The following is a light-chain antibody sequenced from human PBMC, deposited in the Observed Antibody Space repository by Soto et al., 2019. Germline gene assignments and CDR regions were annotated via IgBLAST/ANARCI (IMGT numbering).Light chain of an antibody. CDR2: GAS. CDR1: QSISSN. Sequence: EIVMTQSPATLSVSPGESAILSCRASQSISSNLAWYQQKPGQAPRRLIYGASTRATGMPARFSGSGSGTEFTLTISSVQSEDFAVYYCQQYNIWPPITFGQGTRLEI. J-gene: IGKJ5*01. CDR3: QQYNIWPPIT. V-gene: IGKV3D-15*01.